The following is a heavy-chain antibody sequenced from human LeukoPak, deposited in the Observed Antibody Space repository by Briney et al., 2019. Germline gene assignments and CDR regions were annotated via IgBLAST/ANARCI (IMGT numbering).Heavy chain of an antibody. D-gene: IGHD2-21*02. CDR2: IYYSGST. CDR1: GGSISSYY. J-gene: IGHJ6*02. V-gene: IGHV4-59*04. Sequence: SETLSLTCTVSGGSISSYYWSWIRQPPGKGLEWIGYIYYSGSTYYNPSLKSRVTISVDTSKNQFSLKLSSVTAADTAVYYCAVVTAIPGYYYYYGMDVWGQGTTVTVSS. CDR3: AVVTAIPGYYYYYGMDV.